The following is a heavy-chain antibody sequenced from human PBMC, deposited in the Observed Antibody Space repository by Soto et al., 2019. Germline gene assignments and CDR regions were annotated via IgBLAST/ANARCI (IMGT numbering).Heavy chain of an antibody. CDR2: MNPNSGNT. CDR3: ARVITGTSWGDYYYYMDV. V-gene: IGHV1-8*02. CDR1: GYTFTGYY. J-gene: IGHJ6*03. D-gene: IGHD1-20*01. Sequence: GASVKVSCKASGYTFTGYYMHWVRQATGQGLEWMGWMNPNSGNTGYAQKFQGRVTMTRNTSISTAYMELSSLRSEDTAVYYCARVITGTSWGDYYYYMDVWGKGTTVTVSS.